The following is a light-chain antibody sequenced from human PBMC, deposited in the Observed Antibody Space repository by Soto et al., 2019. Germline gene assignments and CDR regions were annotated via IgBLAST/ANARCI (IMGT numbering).Light chain of an antibody. V-gene: IGLV2-11*01. Sequence: QSVLTQPHSVSGSPGQSVTISCTGTSSDVGGYSYVSWYQQHPGKAPELIIYDVTERPSGVPDRFSGSKSGNTASLTISGLQAEDAAEYYCCSYTGSYSYVFGIGTKLTVL. CDR2: DVT. CDR3: CSYTGSYSYV. J-gene: IGLJ1*01. CDR1: SSDVGGYSY.